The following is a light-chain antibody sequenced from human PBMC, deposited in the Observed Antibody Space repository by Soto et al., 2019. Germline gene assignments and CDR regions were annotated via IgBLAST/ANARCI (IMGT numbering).Light chain of an antibody. CDR1: SSDVGGHKY. J-gene: IGLJ1*01. Sequence: QSVLTQPASVSGSPGQSITISCTGTSSDVGGHKYVSWYQHHPGKAPKLIIYEVSNRPSGVSNRFSGSKSANTASLTLSGLQAEDEADYYCTSYTRNSTYVFGSGTKVTVL. CDR3: TSYTRNSTYV. V-gene: IGLV2-14*01. CDR2: EVS.